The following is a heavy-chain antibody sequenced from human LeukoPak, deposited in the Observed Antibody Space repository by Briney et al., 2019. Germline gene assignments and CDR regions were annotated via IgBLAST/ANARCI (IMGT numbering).Heavy chain of an antibody. Sequence: PGGSLRLSCVASGFTFINFRMYWVRQAPGKGPEWVSGINGDGSRITYADSVKGRFTISRDNAKNTLHLQMNSLRAEDSAVYYCARDFWSGYYKGGGCMDYWGQGILVTVSS. CDR1: GFTFINFR. J-gene: IGHJ4*02. D-gene: IGHD3-3*01. CDR3: ARDFWSGYYKGGGCMDY. CDR2: INGDGSRI. V-gene: IGHV3-74*01.